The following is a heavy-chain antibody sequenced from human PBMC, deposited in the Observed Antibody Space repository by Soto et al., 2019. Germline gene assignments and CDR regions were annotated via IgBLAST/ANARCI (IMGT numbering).Heavy chain of an antibody. CDR1: GFTFSSYA. CDR3: AKDASDYDSSRGMDV. J-gene: IGHJ6*02. V-gene: IGHV3-23*01. CDR2: ISGSGGST. D-gene: IGHD3-22*01. Sequence: RLSCAASGFTFSSYAMSWVRQAPGKGLEWVSAISGSGGSTYYADSVKGRFTISRDNSKNTLYLQMNSLRAEDTAVYYCAKDASDYDSSRGMDVWGQGTTVTVSS.